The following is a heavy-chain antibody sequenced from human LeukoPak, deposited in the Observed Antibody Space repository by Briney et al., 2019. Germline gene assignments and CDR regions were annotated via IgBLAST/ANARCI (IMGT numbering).Heavy chain of an antibody. J-gene: IGHJ4*02. CDR1: GFNFSSYA. V-gene: IGHV3-23*01. D-gene: IGHD3-10*01. CDR3: AKAGSATMVRRIYYPGDS. CDR2: ISGSAGST. Sequence: PGGSLRLSCAASGFNFSSYAMSWVRQAPGKGLEWVSAISGSAGSTYYADSVKGRFTISRDNSKNTVYLQMASLRAEDTAVYYCAKAGSATMVRRIYYPGDSWGQGSLVTVSS.